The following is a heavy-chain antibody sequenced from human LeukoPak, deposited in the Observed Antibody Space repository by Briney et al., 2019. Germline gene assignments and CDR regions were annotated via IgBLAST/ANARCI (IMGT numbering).Heavy chain of an antibody. CDR1: GSTFSSYW. V-gene: IGHV3-7*01. J-gene: IGHJ4*02. CDR3: AKDNYYGSGSYYNGGFLFDY. CDR2: IKQDGSEK. D-gene: IGHD3-10*01. Sequence: GGSLRLSCAASGSTFSSYWMSWVRQAPGKGLEWVANIKQDGSEKYYVDSVKGRFTISRDNAKNSLYLQMNSLRAEDTAVYYCAKDNYYGSGSYYNGGFLFDYWGQGTLVTVSS.